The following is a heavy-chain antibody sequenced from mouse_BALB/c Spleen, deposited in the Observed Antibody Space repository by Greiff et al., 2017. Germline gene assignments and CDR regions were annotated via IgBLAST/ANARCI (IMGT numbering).Heavy chain of an antibody. D-gene: IGHD2-1*01. CDR2: IDPENGDT. CDR3: ARRVYYGNYGYAMDY. J-gene: IGHJ4*01. CDR1: GFNIKDYY. Sequence: EVQLQQSGAELVRSGASVKLSCTASGFNIKDYYMHWVKQRPEQGLEWIGWIDPENGDTEYAPKFQGKATLSVDKSSSTAYMELRSLTSEDTAVYYCARRVYYGNYGYAMDYWGQGTSVTVSS. V-gene: IGHV14-4*02.